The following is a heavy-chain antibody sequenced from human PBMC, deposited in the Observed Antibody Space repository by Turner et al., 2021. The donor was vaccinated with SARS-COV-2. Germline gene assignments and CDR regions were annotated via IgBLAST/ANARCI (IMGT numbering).Heavy chain of an antibody. J-gene: IGHJ4*02. CDR1: GGSCSGYY. V-gene: IGHV4-34*01. CDR2: INQSGNT. CDR3: ARGRDDYIWGSPTPTYYFDY. Sequence: QVQLQQWGAGLLQPSETLSLTCAVYGGSCSGYYWSFIRQPPGKGLEWIGEINQSGNTNYNPSLQSRVITSVDTSKNHFSLKLTSVTAADTAVYYCARGRDDYIWGSPTPTYYFDYWGQGTLVTVSS. D-gene: IGHD3-16*01.